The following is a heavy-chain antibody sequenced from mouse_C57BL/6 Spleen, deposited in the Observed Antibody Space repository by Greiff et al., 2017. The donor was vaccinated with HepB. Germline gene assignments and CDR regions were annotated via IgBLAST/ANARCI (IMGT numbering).Heavy chain of an antibody. J-gene: IGHJ2*01. D-gene: IGHD2-5*01. CDR1: GYAFSSSW. Sequence: QVQLQQSGPELVKPGASVKISCKASGYAFSSSWMNWVKQRPGKGLEWIGRIYPGDGDTNYNGKFKGKATLTADKSSSTAYMQLSSLTSEDSAVYFCARWGSSYYSNCFDYWGQGTTLTVSS. CDR2: IYPGDGDT. CDR3: ARWGSSYYSNCFDY. V-gene: IGHV1-82*01.